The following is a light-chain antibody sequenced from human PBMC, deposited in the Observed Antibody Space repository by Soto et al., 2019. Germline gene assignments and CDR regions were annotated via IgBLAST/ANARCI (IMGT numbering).Light chain of an antibody. J-gene: IGKJ1*01. CDR2: SAS. CDR3: QQSYTIPGT. V-gene: IGKV1-39*01. Sequence: DIQMTQSPSSLSASLGDIVTLTCRASQDIDKYLNWYQQKPGQAPKFLIQSASTLQSGVPSRFSDSGSGTEFTLIIAGLQPEDFATYHCQQSYTIPGTFGQGTKV. CDR1: QDIDKY.